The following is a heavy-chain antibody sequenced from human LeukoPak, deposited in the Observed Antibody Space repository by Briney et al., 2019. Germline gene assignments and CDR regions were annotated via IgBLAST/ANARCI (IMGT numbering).Heavy chain of an antibody. V-gene: IGHV4-39*07. CDR3: ARGYYGSGSHCCHMDV. J-gene: IGHJ6*03. CDR2: INHSGST. Sequence: PSETLSLTCTVSGGSISRHTFYWAWIRQPPGKGLEWIGEINHSGSTNYNSSLKSRVTISVDTSKNQFSLKLSSVTAADTAVYYCARGYYGSGSHCCHMDVWGKGTTITVS. D-gene: IGHD3-10*01. CDR1: GGSISRHTFY.